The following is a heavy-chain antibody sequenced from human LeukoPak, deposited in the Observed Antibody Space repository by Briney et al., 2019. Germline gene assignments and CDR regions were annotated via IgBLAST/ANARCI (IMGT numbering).Heavy chain of an antibody. D-gene: IGHD3-10*01. CDR2: INPSGGST. Sequence: GASVTVSCKASGYTFTSYYMHWVRQAPGQGLEWMGIINPSGGSTSYAQKFQGRVTITRDTSTSTVYMELSSPRSEDTAVYYCARDPVHGVGTGYFDYWGQGTLVTVSS. CDR3: ARDPVHGVGTGYFDY. V-gene: IGHV1-46*01. CDR1: GYTFTSYY. J-gene: IGHJ4*02.